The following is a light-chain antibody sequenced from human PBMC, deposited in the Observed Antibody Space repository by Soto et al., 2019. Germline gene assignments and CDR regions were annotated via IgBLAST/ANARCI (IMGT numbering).Light chain of an antibody. Sequence: QSVLTQPHSASGTPGQRVTISCSGSSSNIGSNSVHWFQQVPGTAPKPLIYSSNQRPSGVPERFSGSKSGTSASLAISGLQSEEEADYYCAAWDDSLNGHIFGTGTKVTVL. V-gene: IGLV1-44*01. CDR1: SSNIGSNS. CDR3: AAWDDSLNGHI. J-gene: IGLJ1*01. CDR2: SSN.